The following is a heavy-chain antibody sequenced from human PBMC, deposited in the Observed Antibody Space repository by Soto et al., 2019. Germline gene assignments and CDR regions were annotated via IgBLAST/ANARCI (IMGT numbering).Heavy chain of an antibody. Sequence: EVQLVESGGGLVQPGGSLRLSCAASGFTFSDHYMDWVRQAPGKGLEWVGRSKNKADSYTTEYAASVKGRFTISRDCSKHSLCLQMNSLKTEDTAVYYCTVWGSGNDFGAAWGQGILVTVSS. CDR2: SKNKADSYTT. V-gene: IGHV3-72*01. CDR1: GFTFSDHY. CDR3: TVWGSGNDFGAA. D-gene: IGHD3-10*01. J-gene: IGHJ4*02.